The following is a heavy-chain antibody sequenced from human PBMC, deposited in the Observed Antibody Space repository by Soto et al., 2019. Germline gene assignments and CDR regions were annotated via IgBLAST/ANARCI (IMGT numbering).Heavy chain of an antibody. CDR2: TSTNDDNT. CDR3: ARVNYGGYAVFGFDI. D-gene: IGHD4-17*01. J-gene: IGHJ3*02. CDR1: GYTFINYG. V-gene: IGHV1-18*01. Sequence: ASVKVSCKASGYTFINYGISWVRQGPGQGLEWMGWTSTNDDNTNYAQKFQGRVTMTTDKSTSPAYMELRSLRSDDTAVYYCARVNYGGYAVFGFDICGQLTMVTVSS.